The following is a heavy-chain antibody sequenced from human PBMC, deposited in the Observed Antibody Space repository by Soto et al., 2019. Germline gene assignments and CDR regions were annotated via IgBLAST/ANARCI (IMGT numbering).Heavy chain of an antibody. CDR2: INAGNGNT. CDR3: ARDGYYDILTGPNYFDY. D-gene: IGHD3-9*01. V-gene: IGHV1-3*01. J-gene: IGHJ4*02. Sequence: ASVKVSCKASGYTFTSYAMHWVRQAPGQRLEWMGWINAGNGNTKYSQKFQGRVTITRDTSASTAYMELSSLRSEDTAAHYCARDGYYDILTGPNYFDYWGQGTLVTVSS. CDR1: GYTFTSYA.